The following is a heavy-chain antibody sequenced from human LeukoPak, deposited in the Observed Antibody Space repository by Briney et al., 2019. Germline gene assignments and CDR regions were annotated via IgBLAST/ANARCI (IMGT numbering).Heavy chain of an antibody. CDR1: GYTFTGYY. CDR3: ASPTGSGHAFDI. J-gene: IGHJ3*02. V-gene: IGHV1-2*04. Sequence: ASVKVSCKASGYTFTGYYMHWVREAPGQGIEWMGWINPNSGGTNYAQKFQGWVTMTRETSISTAYMELSRLRSDDTAVYYCASPTGSGHAFDIWGQGTMVTVSS. CDR2: INPNSGGT.